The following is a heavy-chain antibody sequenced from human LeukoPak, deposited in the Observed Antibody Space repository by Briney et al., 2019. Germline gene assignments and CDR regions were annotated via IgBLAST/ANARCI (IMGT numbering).Heavy chain of an antibody. CDR3: ARHYGP. CDR1: GGSISGSSYY. CDR2: IYYSGST. Sequence: SETLSLTCTVSGGSISGSSYYWGWIRQPPGKGLEWIGSIYYSGSTYYNPSLKSRVTISVDTSKNQFSLKLNSETATDTAVYYRARHYGPWGQGTLVTVSS. V-gene: IGHV4-39*01. J-gene: IGHJ4*02. D-gene: IGHD3-10*01.